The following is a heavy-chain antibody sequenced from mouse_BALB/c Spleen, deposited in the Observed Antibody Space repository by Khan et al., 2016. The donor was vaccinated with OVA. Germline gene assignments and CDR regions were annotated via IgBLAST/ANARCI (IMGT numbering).Heavy chain of an antibody. J-gene: IGHJ4*01. CDR1: GFSLTNYG. CDR3: ARQPYYHYNIMDY. Sequence: QMQLEESGPGLVAPSQSLSITCTISGFSLTNYGVHWVRQPPGKGLEWLVVIWSDGSTTYNSALKSRLTISKDNSKSQVLLKMNSIQTDDTAMYFCARQPYYHYNIMDYWGQGTSVTVSS. V-gene: IGHV2-6-1*01. CDR2: IWSDGST. D-gene: IGHD2-10*01.